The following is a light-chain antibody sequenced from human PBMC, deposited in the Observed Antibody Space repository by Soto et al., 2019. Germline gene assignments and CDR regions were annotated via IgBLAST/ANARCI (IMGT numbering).Light chain of an antibody. CDR2: DVS. CDR3: SSYTSSSTPVV. V-gene: IGLV2-14*01. CDR1: SSDGGGYNY. Sequence: QSALTQPASVSGSPGQSITISCTGTSSDGGGYNYVSWYQQHPGKAPKLMIYDVSNRPSGVSNRFSGSKSGNTASLTISGLQAEDAADYYCSSYTSSSTPVVFGGGTKVTVL. J-gene: IGLJ2*01.